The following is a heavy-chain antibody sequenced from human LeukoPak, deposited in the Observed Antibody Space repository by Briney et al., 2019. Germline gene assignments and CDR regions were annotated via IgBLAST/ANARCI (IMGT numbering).Heavy chain of an antibody. CDR3: AKDFDYYYGSGNYFDY. CDR2: ISSSSSYI. J-gene: IGHJ4*02. V-gene: IGHV3-21*01. Sequence: GGSLRLSCAASGFTFNTYSMNWVRQAPGKGLEWVSSISSSSSYIYYADSVKGRFTISRDNAKNSLYLQMNSLRAEDTAVYYCAKDFDYYYGSGNYFDYWGQGTLVTVSS. CDR1: GFTFNTYS. D-gene: IGHD3-10*01.